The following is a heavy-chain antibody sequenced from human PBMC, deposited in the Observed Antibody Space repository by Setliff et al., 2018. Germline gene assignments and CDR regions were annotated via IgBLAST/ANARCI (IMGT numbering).Heavy chain of an antibody. CDR1: GHTFITFG. V-gene: IGHV1-18*01. CDR3: DYDSSGYYPGY. J-gene: IGHJ4*02. CDR2: ISAYSDET. Sequence: ASVKVSCKASGHTFITFGISWVRQAPGQGLEWMGWISAYSDETKYAEKFQGRVTMTMDTSTGTAYIELRSLRSDDTAAYICDYDSSGYYPGYWGQGTLVTVSS. D-gene: IGHD3-22*01.